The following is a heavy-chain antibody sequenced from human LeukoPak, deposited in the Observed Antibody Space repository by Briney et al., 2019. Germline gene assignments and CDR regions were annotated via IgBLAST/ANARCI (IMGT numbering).Heavy chain of an antibody. CDR2: IQKDGSER. CDR3: AKEFRRLPFYFDS. Sequence: GGSLRLSCAASGFNFSKYWMSWVRQAPGKGPEWVADIQKDGSERSYADSVKGRFSISRDNAKNSLFLQLNSVRVEDTAVYYCAKEFRRLPFYFDSWGRGALVTVSS. J-gene: IGHJ4*02. V-gene: IGHV3-7*01. CDR1: GFNFSKYW. D-gene: IGHD2-15*01.